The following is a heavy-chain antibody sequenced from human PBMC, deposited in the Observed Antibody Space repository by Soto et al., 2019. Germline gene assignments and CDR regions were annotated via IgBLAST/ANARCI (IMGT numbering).Heavy chain of an antibody. D-gene: IGHD6-19*01. CDR1: GFTFSSYA. J-gene: IGHJ4*02. CDR2: ISGSGGST. V-gene: IGHV3-23*01. Sequence: EVQLLESGGGLVQPGGSLRLSCAASGFTFSSYAMSWVPQAPGKGLEWVSAISGSGGSTYYADSVKGRFTISRANSKNTLYLQMNSLRAEDTAVYYCARRSSGWYFDYWGQGTLGTVSS. CDR3: ARRSSGWYFDY.